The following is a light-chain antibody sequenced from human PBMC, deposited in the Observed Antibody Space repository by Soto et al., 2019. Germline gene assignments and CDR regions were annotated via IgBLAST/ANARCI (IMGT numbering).Light chain of an antibody. CDR1: QSVSSNY. CDR2: DTS. J-gene: IGKJ2*01. Sequence: EIVLTQSPGTLSLSPGERATLSCRASQSVSSNYLAWYQQKPGQAPRLLIHDTSSRATGTPDRFSGSGSATDFTLTISRLEPEDFAVYYCLQYGRSPYTFGQGTKLEI. CDR3: LQYGRSPYT. V-gene: IGKV3-20*01.